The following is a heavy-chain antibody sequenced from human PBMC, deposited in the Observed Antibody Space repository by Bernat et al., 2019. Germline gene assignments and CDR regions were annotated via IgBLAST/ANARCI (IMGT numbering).Heavy chain of an antibody. CDR1: GFTFSSYW. CDR3: VIAAAGSYYFDY. V-gene: IGHV3-74*02. D-gene: IGHD6-13*01. Sequence: VDLVEAGGGVVQPGGSLRLSCAASGFTFSSYWMHWVRQAPGKGLVWVSRINSDGSSTSYADSVKGRFTISRDNAKNTLYLQMNSLRAEDTAVYYCVIAAAGSYYFDYWGQGTLVNVSS. CDR2: INSDGSST. J-gene: IGHJ4*02.